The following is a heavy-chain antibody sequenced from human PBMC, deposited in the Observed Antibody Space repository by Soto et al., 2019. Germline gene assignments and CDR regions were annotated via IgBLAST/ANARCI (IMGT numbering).Heavy chain of an antibody. CDR1: GFTFSSYS. D-gene: IGHD5-12*01. V-gene: IGHV3-21*01. Sequence: GGSLRLSCAASGFTFSSYSMNWVRQAPGKGLEWVSSISSSSSYIYYADSVKGRFTISRDNAKNSLYLQMNSLRAEDTAVYYCAREIKMATITRAFDICGPGTIVTVSS. J-gene: IGHJ3*02. CDR3: AREIKMATITRAFDI. CDR2: ISSSSSYI.